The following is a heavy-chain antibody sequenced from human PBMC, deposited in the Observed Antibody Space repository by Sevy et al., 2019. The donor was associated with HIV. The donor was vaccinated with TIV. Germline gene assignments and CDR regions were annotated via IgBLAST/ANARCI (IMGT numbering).Heavy chain of an antibody. V-gene: IGHV1-8*01. D-gene: IGHD3-10*01. CDR2: MNPNSGET. Sequence: ASVKVSCKASGYTFTNYEINWVRQATGQGLEWMGRMNPNSGETGYAPQFHGRVTMTRNTSLKIAYMELSSLTSDDTAVYYCERDEQRPYYYGSGNMGHWGQGTLVTVSS. CDR1: GYTFTNYE. CDR3: ERDEQRPYYYGSGNMGH. J-gene: IGHJ4*02.